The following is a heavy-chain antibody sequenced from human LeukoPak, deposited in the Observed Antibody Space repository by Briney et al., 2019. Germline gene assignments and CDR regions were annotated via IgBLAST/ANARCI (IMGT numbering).Heavy chain of an antibody. J-gene: IGHJ4*02. CDR1: GYSISSGFY. CDR3: ARRRKKTWNPYFDY. D-gene: IGHD1-1*01. CDR2: INHSGST. Sequence: SETLSLTCTVSGYSISSGFYWGWIRQPPGKGLEWIGEINHSGSTNYNPSLKSRVTISVDTSKNQFSLKLSSVTAADTAVYYCARRRKKTWNPYFDYWGQGTLVTVSS. V-gene: IGHV4-38-2*02.